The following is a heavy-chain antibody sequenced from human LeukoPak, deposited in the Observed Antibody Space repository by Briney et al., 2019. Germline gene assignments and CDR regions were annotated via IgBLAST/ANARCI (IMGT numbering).Heavy chain of an antibody. V-gene: IGHV3-74*01. CDR3: VRDGGGTTPYDC. D-gene: IGHD1-7*01. J-gene: IGHJ4*02. Sequence: GGSLRLSCAASGFTLSDYWMNWARQAPGKGPGWVSHISPDGRNIAYADFVKGRFTTSRDSAKNTLYLQTTSLRVGDTAVYYCVRDGGGTTPYDCWGQGTLVTVSS. CDR2: ISPDGRNI. CDR1: GFTLSDYW.